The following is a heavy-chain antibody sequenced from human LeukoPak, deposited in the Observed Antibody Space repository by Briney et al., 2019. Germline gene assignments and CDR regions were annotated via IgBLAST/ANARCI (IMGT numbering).Heavy chain of an antibody. CDR3: AGYSGYEGNWFDP. CDR2: IIPIFGTA. J-gene: IGHJ5*02. Sequence: ASVKVPCKASGGTFSSYAISWVRQAPGQGLEWMGGIIPIFGTANYAQKFQGRVTITADESTSTAYMELSSLRSEDTAVYYCAGYSGYEGNWFDPWGQGTLVTVSS. CDR1: GGTFSSYA. V-gene: IGHV1-69*01. D-gene: IGHD5-12*01.